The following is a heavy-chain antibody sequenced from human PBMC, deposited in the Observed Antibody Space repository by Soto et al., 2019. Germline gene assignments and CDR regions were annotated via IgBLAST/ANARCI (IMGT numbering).Heavy chain of an antibody. Sequence: QMQLVQSGPEVKKPGTSVKVSCKASGFTFTSSAVQWVRQARGQRLEWIGWIVVGSGNTNYAQKFQERVTITRDMSTSTAYMELSSLRSEDTAVYYCAAVHSITGRWYYFDYWGQGTLVTVSS. J-gene: IGHJ4*02. D-gene: IGHD1-20*01. V-gene: IGHV1-58*01. CDR1: GFTFTSSA. CDR3: AAVHSITGRWYYFDY. CDR2: IVVGSGNT.